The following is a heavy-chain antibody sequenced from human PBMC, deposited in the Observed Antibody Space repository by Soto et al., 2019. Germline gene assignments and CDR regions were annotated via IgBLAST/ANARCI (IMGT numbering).Heavy chain of an antibody. D-gene: IGHD5-12*01. V-gene: IGHV1-69*01. CDR2: SIPIFGTA. CDR3: ARGRGYSGDDHYYYFDMDV. Sequence: QVQLVQSGAEVKKPASSVKVSCKASGGTFNNYPITWVRQAPGAGLEWMGGSIPIFGTANYAQNFQGRVTISVDESTSTAYVELSSLRSEDTAVYYCARGRGYSGDDHYYYFDMDVWGQGTTVTVSS. CDR1: GGTFNNYP. J-gene: IGHJ6*02.